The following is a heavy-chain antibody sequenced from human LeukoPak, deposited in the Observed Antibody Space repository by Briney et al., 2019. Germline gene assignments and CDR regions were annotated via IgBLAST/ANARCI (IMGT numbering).Heavy chain of an antibody. Sequence: SETLSLTCAVYGGSFSGYYWSWIRQPPGKGLEWIGEINHSGSTNYSPSLKSRVTISVDTSKNQFSLKLSSVTAAVTAVYYCASGVNGPFSDYWGQGTLVTVSS. J-gene: IGHJ4*02. CDR2: INHSGST. CDR3: ASGVNGPFSDY. V-gene: IGHV4-34*01. CDR1: GGSFSGYY.